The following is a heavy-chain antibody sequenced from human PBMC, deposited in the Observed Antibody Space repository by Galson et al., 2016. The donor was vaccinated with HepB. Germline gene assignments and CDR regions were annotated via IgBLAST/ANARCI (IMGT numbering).Heavy chain of an antibody. CDR3: ARDRDCSSSSCLVNWFDP. CDR1: GFTFSSYA. CDR2: LSYDGHSK. Sequence: SLRLSCAASGFTFSSYAMHWARQAPGRGLEWVALLSYDGHSKYYADSVKGRFTISRDISKNTLYLQMNSLRPEDTALYFCARDRDCSSSSCLVNWFDPWGQGTLATVSS. V-gene: IGHV3-30*04. J-gene: IGHJ5*02. D-gene: IGHD2-2*01.